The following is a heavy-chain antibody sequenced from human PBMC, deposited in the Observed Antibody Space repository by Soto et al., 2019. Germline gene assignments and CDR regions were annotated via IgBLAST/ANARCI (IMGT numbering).Heavy chain of an antibody. Sequence: PGGSLRLSCAASGFTFSSYGMHWVRQAPGKGLEWVAVISYDGSNKYYADSVKGRFTISRDNSKNTLYLQMSSLRAEDTAVYYCAKDTIAVAPTFDYWGQGTLVTVSS. CDR1: GFTFSSYG. J-gene: IGHJ4*02. CDR3: AKDTIAVAPTFDY. D-gene: IGHD6-19*01. CDR2: ISYDGSNK. V-gene: IGHV3-30*18.